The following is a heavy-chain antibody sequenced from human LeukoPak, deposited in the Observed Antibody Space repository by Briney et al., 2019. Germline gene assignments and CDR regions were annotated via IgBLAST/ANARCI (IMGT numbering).Heavy chain of an antibody. CDR2: ISGSGGST. V-gene: IGHV3-23*01. D-gene: IGHD6-13*01. J-gene: IGHJ4*02. CDR1: GFTFSNYV. Sequence: PGGSLRLSCAASGFTFSNYVISWVRQAPGKGLEWVSAISGSGGSTYYADSVKGRFTISRDNSKNTLYLQMNSLRAEDTAVYYCARDMVLFGYSSSWYWYLDYWGQGTLATVSS. CDR3: ARDMVLFGYSSSWYWYLDY.